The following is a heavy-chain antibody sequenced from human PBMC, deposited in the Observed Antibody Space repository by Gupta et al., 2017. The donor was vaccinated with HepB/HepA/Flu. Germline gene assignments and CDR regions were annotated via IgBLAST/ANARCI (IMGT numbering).Heavy chain of an antibody. CDR2: INPSGGVS. CDR3: ARRQRGSNSAFDI. D-gene: IGHD6-13*01. V-gene: IGHV1-46*01. CDR1: GSTFINYF. Sequence: QVQLVQSGTEVKKPGASVKVSCKASGSTFINYFIEWVRQAPGQGLEWMGAINPSGGVSTYEQKFQGRVTMTRDTSTTTVFMELSSLTSEDTAVYYCARRQRGSNSAFDIWGRGTAVTVSS. J-gene: IGHJ3*02.